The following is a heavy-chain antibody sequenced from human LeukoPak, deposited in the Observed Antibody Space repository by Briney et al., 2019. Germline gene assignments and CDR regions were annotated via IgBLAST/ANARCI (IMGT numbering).Heavy chain of an antibody. J-gene: IGHJ4*02. V-gene: IGHV3-30-3*01. D-gene: IGHD3-22*01. CDR2: ILYDGSNK. CDR3: AREHYDSSGYYPHD. Sequence: PGRSLRLSCAASGFTFSSYAMHWVRQAPGKGLEWVAVILYDGSNKYYADSVKGRFTISRDNSKNTLYLQMNSLRGEDTAVYYCAREHYDSSGYYPHDWGQGTLVTVSS. CDR1: GFTFSSYA.